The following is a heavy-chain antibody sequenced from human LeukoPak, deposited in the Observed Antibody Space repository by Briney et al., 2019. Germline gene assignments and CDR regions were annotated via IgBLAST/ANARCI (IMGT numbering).Heavy chain of an antibody. J-gene: IGHJ4*02. D-gene: IGHD3-10*01. V-gene: IGHV3-30-3*01. CDR1: GSTFSSYA. CDR3: ARATRGYYGSGSYYPLFGY. CDR2: ISYDGSNK. Sequence: GGSLRLSCAASGSTFSSYAMHWVHQAPGKGLEWVAVISYDGSNKYYADSVKGRFTIPRDNSKNTLYLQMNSLRAEDTAVYYCARATRGYYGSGSYYPLFGYWGQGTLVTVSS.